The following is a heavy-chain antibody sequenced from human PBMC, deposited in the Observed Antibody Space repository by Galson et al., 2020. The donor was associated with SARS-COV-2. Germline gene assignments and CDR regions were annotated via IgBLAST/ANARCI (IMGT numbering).Heavy chain of an antibody. Sequence: HGESLKISCKGSGYSFSTYWLVWVRQMPGKGLEWLGIIYPGDSDTRYSPSFQGQVTISADKSISTAYLQWTSLKASDTAMYYCATHGNTWSGGFDYWGQGTLVTVSS. CDR2: IYPGDSDT. CDR1: GYSFSTYW. D-gene: IGHD3-16*01. V-gene: IGHV5-51*01. J-gene: IGHJ4*02. CDR3: ATHGNTWSGGFDY.